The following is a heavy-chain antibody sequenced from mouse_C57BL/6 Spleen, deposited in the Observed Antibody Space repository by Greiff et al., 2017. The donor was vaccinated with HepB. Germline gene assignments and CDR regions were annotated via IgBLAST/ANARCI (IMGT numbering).Heavy chain of an antibody. V-gene: IGHV1-69*01. CDR1: GYTFTSYW. D-gene: IGHD2-4*01. CDR2: IDPSDSYT. CDR3: ARKGSDYAWFAY. J-gene: IGHJ3*01. Sequence: VQLQQSGAELVMPGASVKLSCKASGYTFTSYWMHWVKQRPGQGLEWIGEIDPSDSYTNYNQKFKGKSTLTVDKSSSTAYMQLSSLTSEDSAVYYWARKGSDYAWFAYWGQGTLVTVSA.